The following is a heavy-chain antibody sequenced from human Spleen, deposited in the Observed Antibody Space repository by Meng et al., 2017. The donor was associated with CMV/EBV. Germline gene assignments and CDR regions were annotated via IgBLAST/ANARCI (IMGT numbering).Heavy chain of an antibody. Sequence: SETLSLTCTVSGGSISSSSYYWGWIRQPPGKGLEWIGSIYYSGSTYYNPSLKSRVTISVDTSKNQFSLKLSSVTAADTAVYYCARAFTVCGVVTSGDWFDPWGQGTLVTVSS. V-gene: IGHV4-39*07. J-gene: IGHJ5*02. CDR3: ARAFTVCGVVTSGDWFDP. D-gene: IGHD3-3*01. CDR2: IYYSGST. CDR1: GGSISSSSYY.